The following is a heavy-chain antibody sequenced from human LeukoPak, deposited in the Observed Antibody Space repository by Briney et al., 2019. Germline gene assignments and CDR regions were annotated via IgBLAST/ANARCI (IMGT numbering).Heavy chain of an antibody. V-gene: IGHV3-30-3*01. J-gene: IGHJ5*02. CDR1: GFTFSSYA. CDR3: TSPDDDSSGYLEDP. D-gene: IGHD3-22*01. CDR2: ISYDGSNK. Sequence: PGGSLRLSCAASGFTFSSYAMHWVRQAPGKGLEWVAVISYDGSNKYYADSVKGRFTISRDNSKNTLYLQMNSLKTEDTAVYYCTSPDDDSSGYLEDPWGQGTLVTVSS.